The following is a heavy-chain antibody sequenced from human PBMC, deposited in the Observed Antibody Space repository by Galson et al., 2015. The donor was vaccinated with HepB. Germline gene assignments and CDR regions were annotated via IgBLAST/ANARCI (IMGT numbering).Heavy chain of an antibody. CDR3: ARSKWIEAAECSH. Sequence: SLRLSCAASGFTFSGYSMNWVHQAPGKGLEWISYIDSSGSTISYPDSVKGRFTVSRDNAKNLLYLQMNSLRDEDTAVYYCARSKWIEAAECSHWGQGTLVTVSS. J-gene: IGHJ4*02. CDR2: IDSSGSTI. CDR1: GFTFSGYS. V-gene: IGHV3-48*02. D-gene: IGHD6-13*01.